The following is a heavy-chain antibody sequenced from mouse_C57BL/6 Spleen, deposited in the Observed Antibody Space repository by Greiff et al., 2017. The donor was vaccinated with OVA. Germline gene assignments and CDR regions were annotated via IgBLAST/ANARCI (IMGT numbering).Heavy chain of an antibody. Sequence: QVHVKQPGAELVMPGASVKLSCKASGYTFTSYWMHWVKQRPGQGLEWIGEIDPSDSYTNYNQKFKGKSTLTVDKSSSTAYMQLSSLTSEDSAVYYCACIYDGYYGYFDVWGTGTTVTVSS. D-gene: IGHD2-3*01. CDR3: ACIYDGYYGYFDV. V-gene: IGHV1-69*01. CDR2: IDPSDSYT. CDR1: GYTFTSYW. J-gene: IGHJ1*03.